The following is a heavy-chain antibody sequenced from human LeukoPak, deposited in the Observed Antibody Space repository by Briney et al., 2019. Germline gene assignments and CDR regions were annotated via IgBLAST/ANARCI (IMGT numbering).Heavy chain of an antibody. D-gene: IGHD3-22*01. CDR2: INENGTST. Sequence: GGSLRLSCAASGFTLSNFWMHWVRQAPGKGLVWVSRINENGTSTNYADSVRGRFTISRDNAKNSLYLQMNSLRAEDTAVYYCARDWVQWYYYDSSGYHGLDYWGQGTLVTVSS. V-gene: IGHV3-74*01. CDR3: ARDWVQWYYYDSSGYHGLDY. CDR1: GFTLSNFW. J-gene: IGHJ4*02.